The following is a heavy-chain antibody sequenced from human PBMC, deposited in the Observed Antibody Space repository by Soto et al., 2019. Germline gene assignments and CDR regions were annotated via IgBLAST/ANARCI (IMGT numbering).Heavy chain of an antibody. Sequence: SETLSLTCAVYGGSFSGYYWSWTRQPPGKGLEWIGEINHSGSTNYNPSLKSRVTISVDTSKNQFSLKLSSVTAADTAVYYCARYNGSGMDYYGMDVWGQGTAVTVSS. J-gene: IGHJ6*02. CDR2: INHSGST. V-gene: IGHV4-34*01. CDR1: GGSFSGYY. CDR3: ARYNGSGMDYYGMDV. D-gene: IGHD3-10*01.